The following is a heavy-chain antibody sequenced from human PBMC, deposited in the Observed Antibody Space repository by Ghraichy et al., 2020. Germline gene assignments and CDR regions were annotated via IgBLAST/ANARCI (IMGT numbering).Heavy chain of an antibody. CDR2: ISSSSSYI. V-gene: IGHV3-21*01. J-gene: IGHJ4*02. CDR1: GFTFSSYS. D-gene: IGHD4-23*01. Sequence: GGSLRLSCAASGFTFSSYSMNWVRQAPGKGLEWVSSISSSSSYIYYADSVKGRFTISRDNAKNSLYLQMNSLRAEDTAVYYCARDWELGGLRVRYFDYWGQGTLVTVSS. CDR3: ARDWELGGLRVRYFDY.